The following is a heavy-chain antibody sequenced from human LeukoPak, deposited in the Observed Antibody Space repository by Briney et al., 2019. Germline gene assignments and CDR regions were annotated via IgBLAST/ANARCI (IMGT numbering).Heavy chain of an antibody. CDR1: GVSISSSYSY. CDR3: ARAPIVVVSTPSFDT. J-gene: IGHJ4*02. CDR2: IYYTGNT. D-gene: IGHD3-22*01. V-gene: IGHV4-39*07. Sequence: SETLSLTCTVSGVSISSSYSYWGWIRQPPGMGLEWIGSIYYTGNTYYNASLKSQVSISIDTSKNQFSLRLTSVTAADTAVYYCARAPIVVVSTPSFDTWGQGILVTVSS.